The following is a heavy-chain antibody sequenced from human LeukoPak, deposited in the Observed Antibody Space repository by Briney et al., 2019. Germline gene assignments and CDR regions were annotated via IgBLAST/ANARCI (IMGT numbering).Heavy chain of an antibody. Sequence: PGGSLRLSCAASGFTFSNAWMSWVRQAPGKGLEWVGRIKSKADGGTTDYAAPVKGRFTISRDDSKNTLYLQMNSLNTEDTAVYYCTIDSSPRGFGYYFDYWGQGTLVTVSS. J-gene: IGHJ4*02. CDR1: GFTFSNAW. CDR2: IKSKADGGTT. V-gene: IGHV3-15*01. CDR3: TIDSSPRGFGYYFDY. D-gene: IGHD3-10*01.